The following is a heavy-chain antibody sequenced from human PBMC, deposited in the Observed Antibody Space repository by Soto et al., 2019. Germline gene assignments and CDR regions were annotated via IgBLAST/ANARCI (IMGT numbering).Heavy chain of an antibody. V-gene: IGHV3-49*04. CDR1: GFTFGDYA. Sequence: GGSLRLSCTASGFTFGDYAVSWVRQAPGKGLEWVGFIRSKAYGGTTEYAASVKGRFTISRDDSKSIAYLQMNSLKTEDTAVYYCTRAATETESDYYDSSGYYYGWGQGTLVTVSS. CDR2: IRSKAYGGTT. CDR3: TRAATETESDYYDSSGYYYG. J-gene: IGHJ4*02. D-gene: IGHD3-22*01.